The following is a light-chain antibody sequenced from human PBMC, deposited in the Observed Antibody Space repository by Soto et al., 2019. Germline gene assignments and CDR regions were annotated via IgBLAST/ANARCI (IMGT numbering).Light chain of an antibody. V-gene: IGKV3-20*01. Sequence: EIVLTQSPGTLSLSPGERATLSCRASQSVSSSYLAWYQQKPGQAPRLLIYGASSRATGIPDRFSGSGSGTDFTLTIRRLEAEDFTVYCCQQYGSSPRTFGQGTKVDIK. CDR2: GAS. CDR3: QQYGSSPRT. CDR1: QSVSSSY. J-gene: IGKJ1*01.